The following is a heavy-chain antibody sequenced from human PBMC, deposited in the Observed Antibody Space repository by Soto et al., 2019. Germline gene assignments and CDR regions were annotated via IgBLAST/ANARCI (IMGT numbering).Heavy chain of an antibody. Sequence: ETLSLTCSVSGGSMSKFYWSWIRKTAGKGLEWMGRVYATGTSDYNPSLRSRIAMSVDISKKTFSLRLRSVTAADTGVYYCVRDGSKTLRDCFDPWGQGILVTVSS. CDR2: VYATGTS. CDR1: GGSMSKFY. CDR3: VRDGSKTLRDCFDP. D-gene: IGHD4-17*01. V-gene: IGHV4-4*07. J-gene: IGHJ5*02.